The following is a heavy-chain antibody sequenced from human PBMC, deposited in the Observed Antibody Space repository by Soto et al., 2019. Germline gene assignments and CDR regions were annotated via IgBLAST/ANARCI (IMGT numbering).Heavy chain of an antibody. Sequence: EVQLLESGGGLVQPGGSLRLSCAASGFTFSSYAMSWVRQAPGKGLEWVSAISGSGGSTYYADSVKGRFTISRDNSKNTLYLQMNSLRAEDTAVYYCARDGQEWISSAGDYWGQGTLVTVSS. D-gene: IGHD6-13*01. CDR1: GFTFSSYA. CDR2: ISGSGGST. V-gene: IGHV3-23*01. CDR3: ARDGQEWISSAGDY. J-gene: IGHJ4*02.